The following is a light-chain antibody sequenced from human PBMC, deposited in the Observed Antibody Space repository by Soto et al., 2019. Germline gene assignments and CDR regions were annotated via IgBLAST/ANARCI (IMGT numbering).Light chain of an antibody. J-gene: IGKJ4*01. V-gene: IGKV3-11*01. Sequence: EIVMTQSPATLSVSPGERATLSCRASQSVRAYLAWYQQKPGQAPRLLIYDASNRATGIPARFSGSGSGTDFTLTISSLEPEDFAVYYCQQRSSWPLTFGGGTKVDIK. CDR3: QQRSSWPLT. CDR2: DAS. CDR1: QSVRAY.